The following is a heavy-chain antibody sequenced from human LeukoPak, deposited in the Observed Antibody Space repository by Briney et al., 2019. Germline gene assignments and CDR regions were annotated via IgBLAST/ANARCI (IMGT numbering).Heavy chain of an antibody. CDR2: INPDSGHA. V-gene: IGHV1-18*01. Sequence: GVSVKVSCKTSGYTSDFMKYGVAWVRQAPGQGLEWMGWINPDSGHANYAQKFQGRVTMTTHTSTTTAFMELRSLRSDDTAIYYCARELWSGNYNIWGQGTLVTVSS. J-gene: IGHJ4*02. D-gene: IGHD3-3*01. CDR1: GYTSDFMKYG. CDR3: ARELWSGNYNI.